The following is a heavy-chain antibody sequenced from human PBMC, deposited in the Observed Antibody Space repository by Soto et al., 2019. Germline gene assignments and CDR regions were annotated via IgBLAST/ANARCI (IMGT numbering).Heavy chain of an antibody. D-gene: IGHD1-1*01. V-gene: IGHV4-61*01. J-gene: IGHJ4*02. CDR3: ARATTRYSDY. CDR1: GGSMTTGSYF. Sequence: SETLSLTCNVSGGSMTTGSYFLSWIRQPPGKGLEWIGYVFRSGSVNYSPSFKSRVTISIDTSKNQFSLMLKSVNAADTAVYFCARATTRYSDYWGQGHXVTVSS. CDR2: VFRSGSV.